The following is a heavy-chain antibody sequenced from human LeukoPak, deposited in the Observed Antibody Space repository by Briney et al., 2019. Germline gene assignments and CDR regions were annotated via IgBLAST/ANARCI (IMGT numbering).Heavy chain of an antibody. Sequence: ASVNVSFKSSVYTFTGYYMHWVRQAPGQGLEWMGWINPNSGGTNYAQKFQGRVTMTRDTSISTAYMELSRLRSDDTAVYYCARERYRITMVRGVPRFDYWGQGTLVTVSS. D-gene: IGHD3-10*01. CDR3: ARERYRITMVRGVPRFDY. CDR2: INPNSGGT. V-gene: IGHV1-2*02. CDR1: VYTFTGYY. J-gene: IGHJ4*02.